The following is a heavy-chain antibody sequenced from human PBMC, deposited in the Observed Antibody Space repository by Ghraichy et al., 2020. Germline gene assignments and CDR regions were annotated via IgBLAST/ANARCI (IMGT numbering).Heavy chain of an antibody. CDR2: MNPNSGNT. CDR1: GYTFTSYD. V-gene: IGHV1-8*01. CDR3: ARGLWPGYSSGWYYFDY. D-gene: IGHD6-19*01. J-gene: IGHJ4*02. Sequence: ASVKVSCKASGYTFTSYDINWVRQATGQGLEWMGWMNPNSGNTGYAQKFQGRVTMTRNTSISTAYMELSSLRSEDTAVYYCARGLWPGYSSGWYYFDYWGQGTLVTVSS.